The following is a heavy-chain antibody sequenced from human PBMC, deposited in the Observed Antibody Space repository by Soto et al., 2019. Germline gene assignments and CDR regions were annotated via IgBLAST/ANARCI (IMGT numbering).Heavy chain of an antibody. CDR1: GGSIGRSY. J-gene: IGHJ3*02. V-gene: IGHV4-59*01. CDR2: IYYSGTA. Sequence: SETLSLTCTVSGGSIGRSYWSWIRQPPGKGLEWIGYIYYSGTADYNPSLKSRVTMSVDTSKMQFSLRLRSVTAADTAVYYCARGPYDGFDIWGQGTMVTVSS. CDR3: ARGPYDGFDI.